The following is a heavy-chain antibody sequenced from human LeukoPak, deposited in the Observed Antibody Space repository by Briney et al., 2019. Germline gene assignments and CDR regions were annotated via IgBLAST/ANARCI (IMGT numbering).Heavy chain of an antibody. D-gene: IGHD3-10*01. CDR3: ARESLFTMVRGVVDY. V-gene: IGHV3-30*03. Sequence: PGGSLRLSCAASGFTFSSYGMHWVRQAPGKGLEWVAVISYDGSNKYYADSVKGRFTISRDNSKNTLYLQMNSLRAEDTAVYYCARESLFTMVRGVVDYWGQGTLVTVSS. CDR2: ISYDGSNK. CDR1: GFTFSSYG. J-gene: IGHJ4*02.